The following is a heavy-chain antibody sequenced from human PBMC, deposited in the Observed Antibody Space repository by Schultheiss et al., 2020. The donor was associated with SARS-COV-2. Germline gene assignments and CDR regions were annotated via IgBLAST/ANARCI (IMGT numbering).Heavy chain of an antibody. Sequence: GESLKISCKASGGTFSSYAISWVRQAPGQGLEWMGWISAYNGNTNYAQKLQGRVTMTTDTSTSTAYMELRSLRSDDTAVYYCARGRLGNWFDPWGQGTLVTVSS. CDR3: ARGRLGNWFDP. CDR1: GGTFSSYA. D-gene: IGHD3-16*01. V-gene: IGHV1-18*01. CDR2: ISAYNGNT. J-gene: IGHJ5*02.